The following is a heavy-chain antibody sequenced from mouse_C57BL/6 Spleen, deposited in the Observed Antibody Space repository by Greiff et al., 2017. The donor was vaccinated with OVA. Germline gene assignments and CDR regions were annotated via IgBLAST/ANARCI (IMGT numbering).Heavy chain of an antibody. Sequence: EVMLVESGGGLVKPGGSLKLSCAASGFTFSSYTMSWVRQTPEKRLEWVATISGGGGNTYYPDSVKGRFTISRDNAKNTLYLQMSSLRSEDTALDYCARRDYYGSKAMDYWGQGTSVTVSS. J-gene: IGHJ4*01. V-gene: IGHV5-9*01. CDR2: ISGGGGNT. CDR3: ARRDYYGSKAMDY. CDR1: GFTFSSYT. D-gene: IGHD1-1*01.